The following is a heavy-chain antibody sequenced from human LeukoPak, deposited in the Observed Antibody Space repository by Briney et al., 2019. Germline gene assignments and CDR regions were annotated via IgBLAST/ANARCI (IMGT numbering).Heavy chain of an antibody. Sequence: SETLSLTCTVSGGSISSHYWSWIRQPPGKGLEWIGTIYYGGSTYYNPSLKSRVTISVDTSKKQFSLKLTSVTAADAAVYYCARLGDYYDSSGYFDAFDIWGQGTMVTVFS. V-gene: IGHV4-59*04. J-gene: IGHJ3*02. CDR3: ARLGDYYDSSGYFDAFDI. CDR1: GGSISSHY. D-gene: IGHD3-22*01. CDR2: IYYGGST.